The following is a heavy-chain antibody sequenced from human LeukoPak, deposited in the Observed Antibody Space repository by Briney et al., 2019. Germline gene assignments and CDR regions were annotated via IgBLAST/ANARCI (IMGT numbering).Heavy chain of an antibody. J-gene: IGHJ6*03. V-gene: IGHV3-30*02. CDR3: AKASFDCCTSRCPQYYDYMDV. CDR1: GFTFSSYG. CDR2: IRYDGSEI. D-gene: IGHD3-3*01. Sequence: PGGSLRLSCAASGFTFSSYGMHWVRQSPGKWLEWVTLIRYDGSEIYYADSVKGRFTISRDNSRNTLDLQMNSLRTEDTAVYYCAKASFDCCTSRCPQYYDYMDVWGKGTTVTVSS.